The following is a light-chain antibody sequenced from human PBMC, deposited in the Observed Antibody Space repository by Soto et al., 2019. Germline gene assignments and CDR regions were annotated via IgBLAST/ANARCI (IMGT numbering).Light chain of an antibody. Sequence: QSALTQPASMSGSPGQSITISCTGTSSDVGGYNSVSWYQHHPGKAPKVMIYDVSSRPSGVSNRFSGSKSDNTASLTISGLQAEDEADYYCTSYTTSSVVFGGGTKLTVL. J-gene: IGLJ2*01. CDR3: TSYTTSSVV. V-gene: IGLV2-14*03. CDR2: DVS. CDR1: SSDVGGYNS.